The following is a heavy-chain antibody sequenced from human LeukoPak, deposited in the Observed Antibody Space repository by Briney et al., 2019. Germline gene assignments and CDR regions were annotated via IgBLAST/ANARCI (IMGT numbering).Heavy chain of an antibody. Sequence: ASVKVSFKASGYTFTGYYMHWVRQAPGQGLEWMGWINPNSGGTNYAQKFQGRVTMTRDTSISTAYMDLRRQTSDDTAVYYCAREPPVVAAGTRGKNWFDPWGQGTLVTVSS. CDR3: AREPPVVAAGTRGKNWFDP. CDR1: GYTFTGYY. D-gene: IGHD6-13*01. CDR2: INPNSGGT. V-gene: IGHV1-2*02. J-gene: IGHJ5*02.